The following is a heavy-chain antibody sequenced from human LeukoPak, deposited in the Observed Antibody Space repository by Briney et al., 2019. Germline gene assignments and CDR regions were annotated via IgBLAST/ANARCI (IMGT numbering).Heavy chain of an antibody. Sequence: GESLKISCKGSGYSFTSYWIGWVRQMPGKGLEWMGIIYPGDSDTRYSPSFQGQVTISADKSISTAYLQWSSPKASDTAMYYCARGVHGSGSYYNWFDPWGQGTLVTVSS. D-gene: IGHD3-10*01. J-gene: IGHJ5*02. CDR3: ARGVHGSGSYYNWFDP. V-gene: IGHV5-51*01. CDR1: GYSFTSYW. CDR2: IYPGDSDT.